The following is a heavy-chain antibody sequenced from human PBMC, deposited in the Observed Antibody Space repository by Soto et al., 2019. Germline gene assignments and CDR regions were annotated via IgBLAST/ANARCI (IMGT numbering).Heavy chain of an antibody. V-gene: IGHV3-23*01. CDR3: AKFVKGTTLTPPDY. CDR1: GFTFSSYA. CDR2: ISGSGGST. J-gene: IGHJ4*02. Sequence: LRLSCAASGFTFSSYAMSWVRQAPGKGLEWVSAISGSGGSTYYADSVKGRLTISRDNSKNTLYLQMNSLRAEDTAVYYCAKFVKGTTLTPPDYWGQGTLVTVSS. D-gene: IGHD4-17*01.